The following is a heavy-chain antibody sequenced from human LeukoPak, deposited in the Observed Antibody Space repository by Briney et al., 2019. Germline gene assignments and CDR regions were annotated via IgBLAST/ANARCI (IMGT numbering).Heavy chain of an antibody. CDR3: ARRTSSYYYYGMDV. D-gene: IGHD6-6*01. J-gene: IGHJ6*02. V-gene: IGHV4-34*01. CDR2: INHSGST. Sequence: GSLRLSCAASGFTFSDYYMSWIRQPPGKGLEWIGEINHSGSTNYNPSLKSRVTISVDTSKNQFSLKLSSVTAADTAVYYCARRTSSYYYYGMDVWAKGPRSPSP. CDR1: GFTFSDYY.